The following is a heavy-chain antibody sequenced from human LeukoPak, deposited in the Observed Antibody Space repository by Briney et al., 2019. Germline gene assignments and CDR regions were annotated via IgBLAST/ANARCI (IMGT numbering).Heavy chain of an antibody. CDR3: ARDQSVGGSLKAAFTS. Sequence: GGSLRLSCAASGFTFSSYAMSWVRQAPGKGLEWVSAISGSGGSTYYADSVKGRFTISRDNSKNTLYLQMNSLRAEDTAVYYCARDQSVGGSLKAAFTSWGQGTLVTVSS. J-gene: IGHJ4*02. V-gene: IGHV3-23*01. CDR1: GFTFSSYA. D-gene: IGHD3-16*01. CDR2: ISGSGGST.